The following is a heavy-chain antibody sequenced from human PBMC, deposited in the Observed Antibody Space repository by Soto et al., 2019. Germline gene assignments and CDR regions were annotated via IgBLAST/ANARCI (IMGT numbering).Heavy chain of an antibody. J-gene: IGHJ6*03. V-gene: IGHV1-3*01. CDR3: ARSDSNRFYYYMDV. CDR2: IIAGLGNT. D-gene: IGHD4-4*01. Sequence: ASVKVSCKASGYTFTSYAMHWLRQAPGQRLEWMGWIIAGLGNTKYAQKFQGRVTITADKSTSTAYMELSSLRSEDTAVYYCARSDSNRFYYYMDVWGKGTTVTVSS. CDR1: GYTFTSYA.